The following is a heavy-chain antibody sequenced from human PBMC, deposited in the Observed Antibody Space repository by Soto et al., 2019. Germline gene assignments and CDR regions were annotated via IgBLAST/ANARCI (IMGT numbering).Heavy chain of an antibody. CDR1: GFTFTDHY. J-gene: IGHJ6*02. V-gene: IGHV3-72*01. CDR2: ARNKATSYTT. D-gene: IGHD6-13*01. CDR3: ARTAANLYYYYAVDV. Sequence: EVQLVESGGGLVQPGGSLRLSCAASGFTFTDHYMDWVRQAPGKGLEWVGRARNKATSYTTEYASSVKGRFTITRDDSENSLLLQMNRLKTDDTAVYYCARTAANLYYYYAVDVGGRGTAVSVSS.